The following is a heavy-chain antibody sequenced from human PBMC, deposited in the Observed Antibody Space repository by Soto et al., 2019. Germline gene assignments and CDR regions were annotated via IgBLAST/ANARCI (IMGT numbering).Heavy chain of an antibody. Sequence: PGGSLRLSCAASGFTFSSYGMHWVRQAPGKGLEWVAVISNDGNSKYYTESVKGRFTISRDNSKNTLYLQMNSLRAEDTAVYYCAKDSSPPHGDYQYWNAFDIWGPGTMVTVSS. CDR3: AKDSSPPHGDYQYWNAFDI. CDR2: ISNDGNSK. J-gene: IGHJ3*02. V-gene: IGHV3-30*18. CDR1: GFTFSSYG. D-gene: IGHD4-17*01.